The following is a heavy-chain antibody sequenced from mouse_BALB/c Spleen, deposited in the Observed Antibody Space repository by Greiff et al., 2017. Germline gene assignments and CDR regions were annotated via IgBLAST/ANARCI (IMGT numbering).Heavy chain of an antibody. J-gene: IGHJ3*01. CDR1: GYAFSSYW. D-gene: IGHD2-5*01. CDR2: IYPGDGDT. V-gene: IGHV1-80*01. Sequence: VKLMESGAELVRPGSSVKISCKASGYAFSSYWMNWVKQRPGQGLEWIGQIYPGDGDTNYNGKFKGKATLTADKSSSTAYMQLSSLTSEDSAVYFCARRSNPAWFAYWGQGTLVTVSA. CDR3: ARRSNPAWFAY.